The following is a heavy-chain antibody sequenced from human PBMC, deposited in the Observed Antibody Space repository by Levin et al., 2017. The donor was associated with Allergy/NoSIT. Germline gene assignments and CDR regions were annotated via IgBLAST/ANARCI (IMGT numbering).Heavy chain of an antibody. Sequence: GESLKISCTASGFTFGDYAMSWVRQAPGKGLEWVGFIRNKAYGGTTEYAASVKGRFTISRDDSKSIAYLQMNSLRDEDTAVYYCVRDSAVDWGQGTLVTVSS. CDR3: VRDSAVD. CDR2: IRNKAYGGTT. D-gene: IGHD2-2*01. V-gene: IGHV3-49*04. CDR1: GFTFGDYA. J-gene: IGHJ4*02.